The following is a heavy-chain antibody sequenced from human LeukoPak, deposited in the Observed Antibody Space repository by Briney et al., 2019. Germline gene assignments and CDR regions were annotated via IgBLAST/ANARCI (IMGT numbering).Heavy chain of an antibody. Sequence: PSETLSLTCAVYGGSFSGYYWSWIRQPPGKGLEWIGEINHSGSTNYNPSLKSRVTISVDTSKNQFSLKLSSVTAADTAVYYCARLWGEGIAAAGRNRSQLWFDPWGQGTLVTVSS. D-gene: IGHD6-13*01. CDR1: GGSFSGYY. CDR2: INHSGST. V-gene: IGHV4-34*01. J-gene: IGHJ5*02. CDR3: ARLWGEGIAAAGRNRSQLWFDP.